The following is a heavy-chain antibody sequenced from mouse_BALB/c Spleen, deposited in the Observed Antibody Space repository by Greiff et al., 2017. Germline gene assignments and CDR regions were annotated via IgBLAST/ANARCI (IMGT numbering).Heavy chain of an antibody. CDR1: GYTFTNYW. Sequence: VQLKESGAELVRPGTSVKISCKASGYTFTNYWLGWVKQRPGHGLEWIGDIYPGGGYTNYNEKFKGKATLTADTSSSTAYMQLSSLTSEDSAVYFCARDGSYYGNYWYFDVWGAGTTVTVSS. CDR3: ARDGSYYGNYWYFDV. CDR2: IYPGGGYT. J-gene: IGHJ1*01. D-gene: IGHD2-1*01. V-gene: IGHV1-63*02.